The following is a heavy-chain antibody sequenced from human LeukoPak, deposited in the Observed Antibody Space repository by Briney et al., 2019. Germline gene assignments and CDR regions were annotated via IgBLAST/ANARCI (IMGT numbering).Heavy chain of an antibody. CDR2: IKGDGSDN. D-gene: IGHD1-26*01. Sequence: GGSLRLSCAASGFTFSSYWMSWVRQAPGKGXXWVANIKGDGSDNXXXDSVRGRFTISRDNAKNSLYLQMNSLRAEDTAVYYCARDLGYYRADYWGQGTLVTVSS. J-gene: IGHJ4*02. CDR3: ARDLGYYRADY. CDR1: GFTFSSYW. V-gene: IGHV3-7*04.